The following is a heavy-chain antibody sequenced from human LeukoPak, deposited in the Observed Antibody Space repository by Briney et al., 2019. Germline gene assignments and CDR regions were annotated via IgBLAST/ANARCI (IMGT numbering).Heavy chain of an antibody. Sequence: GGSLRLSCAASGFTFSSYAMSWFRQAPGKGLEWVSAISGSGGSTYYADSVKGRFTISRDNSKNTLYLQMNSLRAEDTAVYYCAKDTYSSTYFDLWGRGTLVTVSS. J-gene: IGHJ2*01. CDR2: ISGSGGST. CDR1: GFTFSSYA. CDR3: AKDTYSSTYFDL. V-gene: IGHV3-23*01. D-gene: IGHD6-13*01.